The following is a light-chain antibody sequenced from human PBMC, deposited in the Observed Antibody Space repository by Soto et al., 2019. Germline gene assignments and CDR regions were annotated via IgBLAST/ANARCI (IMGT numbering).Light chain of an antibody. CDR3: SSYASSNTYV. Sequence: QSALAQPASMSVSPGQSITISCTGTSSDVGGYNYVSWYQQHPGKAPKLMIYDVSNRPSGVSNRFSGSKSGITASLTISVLQTDDEADYYCSSYASSNTYVFGTGTKVTVL. CDR2: DVS. J-gene: IGLJ1*01. CDR1: SSDVGGYNY. V-gene: IGLV2-14*03.